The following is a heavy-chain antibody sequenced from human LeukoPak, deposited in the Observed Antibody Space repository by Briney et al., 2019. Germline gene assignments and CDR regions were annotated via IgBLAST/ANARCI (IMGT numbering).Heavy chain of an antibody. V-gene: IGHV1-69*01. D-gene: IGHD3-3*01. J-gene: IGHJ6*04. CDR2: IIPIFGTA. CDR3: ASGEGDFWSGYPLAMDV. CDR1: GGTFSSYA. Sequence: SVKVSCKASGGTFSSYAISWVRQAPGQGLEWMGGIIPIFGTANYAQKFQGRVTINADESTSTAYMELSSLRSEDTAVYYCASGEGDFWSGYPLAMDVWGKGTTVTVSS.